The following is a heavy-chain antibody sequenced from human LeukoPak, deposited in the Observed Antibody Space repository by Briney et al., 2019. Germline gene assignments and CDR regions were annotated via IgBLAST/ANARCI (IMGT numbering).Heavy chain of an antibody. V-gene: IGHV3-48*03. CDR3: ARDSSGYYFRD. J-gene: IGHJ4*02. Sequence: TGGSLRLSCAASGFIFSAYEMNWVRQASGMGVERVSYIDSSGGVIHYADSVKGRFTISRDNSKNTLYLQMNSLRAEDTSVYYCARDSSGYYFRDWGQGTLVTVSS. CDR1: GFIFSAYE. CDR2: IDSSGGVI. D-gene: IGHD3-22*01.